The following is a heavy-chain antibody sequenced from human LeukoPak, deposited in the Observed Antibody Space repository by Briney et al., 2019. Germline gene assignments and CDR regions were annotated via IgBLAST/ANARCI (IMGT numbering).Heavy chain of an antibody. Sequence: GGTLRLSCTASGFTFSSYGMSWVRQAPGKGLDWVSAISGSGGSTYYADSVKGRFTISRDNSKNTLYLQMNSLRAEDTAVYYCAKEGYYYDSSGYYGVYFDYWGQGTLVTVSS. V-gene: IGHV3-23*01. D-gene: IGHD3-22*01. CDR2: ISGSGGST. J-gene: IGHJ4*02. CDR1: GFTFSSYG. CDR3: AKEGYYYDSSGYYGVYFDY.